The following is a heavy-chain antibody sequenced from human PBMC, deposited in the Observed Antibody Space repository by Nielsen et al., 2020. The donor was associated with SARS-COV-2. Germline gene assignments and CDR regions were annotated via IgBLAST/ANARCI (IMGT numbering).Heavy chain of an antibody. Sequence: ASVKVSCKASGYTFTDYFMHWVRQAPGKGLEWMGGFDPEDGETIYAQKFQGRVTMTEDTSTDTAYMELSSLRSEDTAVYYCATQWAYCGGDCYSSFDYWGQGTLVTVSS. CDR1: GYTFTDYF. J-gene: IGHJ4*02. CDR3: ATQWAYCGGDCYSSFDY. D-gene: IGHD2-21*02. CDR2: FDPEDGET. V-gene: IGHV1-24*01.